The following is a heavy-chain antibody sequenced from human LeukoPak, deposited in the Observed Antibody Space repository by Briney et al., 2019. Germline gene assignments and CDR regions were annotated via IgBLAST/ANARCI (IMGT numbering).Heavy chain of an antibody. D-gene: IGHD1-1*01. CDR3: ARDYWRSIDH. J-gene: IGHJ4*02. V-gene: IGHV3-7*01. CDR1: GLTFSNYW. CDR2: VNEDGSAK. Sequence: GGSLRLSRVVSGLTFSNYWMIWVRQAPGKGLESVAIVNEDGSAKYYLDSVKGRFTISRDNVRNSLYLQMNSLRAEDTAVYYCARDYWRSIDHWGQGTLVTVSS.